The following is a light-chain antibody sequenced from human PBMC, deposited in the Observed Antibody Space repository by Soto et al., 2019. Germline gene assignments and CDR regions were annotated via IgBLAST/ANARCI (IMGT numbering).Light chain of an antibody. CDR1: QSISSW. CDR3: QQYNSYPLT. Sequence: DIQMTQSPSTLSASVGDRVTITCRASQSISSWLAWYQQKPGKAPKLLIYDASSLESGVPSRFSGSGSGTEFTLPISSLQLDDFATYYCQQYNSYPLTFGGGTKVDIK. V-gene: IGKV1-5*01. CDR2: DAS. J-gene: IGKJ4*01.